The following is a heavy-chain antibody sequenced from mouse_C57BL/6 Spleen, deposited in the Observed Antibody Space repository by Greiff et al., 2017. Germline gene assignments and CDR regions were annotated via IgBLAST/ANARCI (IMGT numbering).Heavy chain of an antibody. V-gene: IGHV14-1*01. J-gene: IGHJ4*01. D-gene: IGHD2-3*01. CDR3: TTWGLLDARDY. CDR2: IDPEDGDT. Sequence: VQLQQSGAELVRPGASVKLSCTASGFNFKDYYMHWVKQRPEQGLEWIGRIDPEDGDTEYAPKFQGKATMTAETSSTTAYLQLSSLTSEDTAVYYCTTWGLLDARDYWGQGTSVTVSS. CDR1: GFNFKDYY.